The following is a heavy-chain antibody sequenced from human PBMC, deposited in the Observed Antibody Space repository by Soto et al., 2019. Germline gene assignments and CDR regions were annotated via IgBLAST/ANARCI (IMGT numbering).Heavy chain of an antibody. D-gene: IGHD3-10*01. CDR3: SSSLDYGWFDP. Sequence: QVQLVQSGAEVKKPGASVKVSCKASGYTFTSYYMHWVRQAPGQGLEWMGIINPSGGSTSYAQKFQGGVTMTRDTSTRTVYMELSSLRSEDTAVYYCSSSLDYGWFDPWGQGTLVTVSS. CDR2: INPSGGST. V-gene: IGHV1-46*01. J-gene: IGHJ5*02. CDR1: GYTFTSYY.